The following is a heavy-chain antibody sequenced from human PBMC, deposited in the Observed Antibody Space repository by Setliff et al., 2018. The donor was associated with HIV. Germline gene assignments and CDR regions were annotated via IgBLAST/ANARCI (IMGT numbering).Heavy chain of an antibody. Sequence: RASVKVSCKVSEYTLTELSRHWVRQAPGKGLEWMGGFEPEDGETIYAQKFQGRVTMTEDTSTDTAYMELSSLRSEDTAVYYCSGRAYGSGSYFDYWGQGTLVTVSS. CDR1: EYTLTELS. V-gene: IGHV1-24*01. D-gene: IGHD3-10*01. CDR2: FEPEDGET. J-gene: IGHJ4*02. CDR3: SGRAYGSGSYFDY.